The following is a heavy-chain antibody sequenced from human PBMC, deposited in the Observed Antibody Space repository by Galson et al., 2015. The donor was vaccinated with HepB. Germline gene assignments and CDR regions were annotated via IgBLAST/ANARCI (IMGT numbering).Heavy chain of an antibody. J-gene: IGHJ6*02. D-gene: IGHD2-2*02. Sequence: SLRLSCAASGFTFSSYAMSWVRQAPGKGLEWVSAISGSGGSTYYADSVKGRFTISRDNSKNTLYLQMNSLRAEDTAVYYCAKCLRQPQDIVVVPAAIKEFYYYGMDVWGQGTTVTVSS. CDR2: ISGSGGST. V-gene: IGHV3-23*01. CDR1: GFTFSSYA. CDR3: AKCLRQPQDIVVVPAAIKEFYYYGMDV.